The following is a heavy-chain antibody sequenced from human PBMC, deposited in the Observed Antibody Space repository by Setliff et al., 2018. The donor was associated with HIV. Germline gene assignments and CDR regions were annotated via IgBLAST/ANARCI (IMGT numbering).Heavy chain of an antibody. CDR1: GGSISSGSYY. Sequence: PSETLSLTCTVSGGSISSGSYYWNWIRQPAGKGLEWIGHIYSSGSTNYNPSLKSRVTISVDTSKNQFSLKLSSVTAADTAVYYCASYDILTGYYGHYFDYWG. V-gene: IGHV4-61*09. D-gene: IGHD3-9*01. J-gene: IGHJ4*01. CDR3: ASYDILTGYYGHYFDY. CDR2: IYSSGST.